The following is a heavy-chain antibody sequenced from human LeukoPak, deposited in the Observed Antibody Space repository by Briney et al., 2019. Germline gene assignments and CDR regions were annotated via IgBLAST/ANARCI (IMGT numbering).Heavy chain of an antibody. Sequence: GGSLRLSCAASGFTFSSYWMSWVRQAPGKGLEWVANIKQDGSEKYYVDSVKGRFTISRDNAKNSLYLQMNSLRAEDTAVYYCAKDPRAPGIRLYYFDYWGQGTLVTVSS. CDR2: IKQDGSEK. CDR3: AKDPRAPGIRLYYFDY. CDR1: GFTFSSYW. J-gene: IGHJ4*02. V-gene: IGHV3-7*03. D-gene: IGHD5-12*01.